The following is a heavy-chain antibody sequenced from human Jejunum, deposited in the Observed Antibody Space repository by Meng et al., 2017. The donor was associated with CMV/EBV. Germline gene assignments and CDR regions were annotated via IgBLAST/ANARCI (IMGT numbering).Heavy chain of an antibody. V-gene: IGHV1-69*04. CDR3: AREAHFSFDL. Sequence: KVSYEAYGDTFRTYTITWVRQAPGQGLEWMGNIIPFLDVSKYAQKFQGRVTFTTDRSTNTIYMELSSLRSDDTAMYFCAREAHFSFDLWGQGTLVTVSS. CDR1: GDTFRTYT. J-gene: IGHJ4*02. CDR2: IIPFLDVS.